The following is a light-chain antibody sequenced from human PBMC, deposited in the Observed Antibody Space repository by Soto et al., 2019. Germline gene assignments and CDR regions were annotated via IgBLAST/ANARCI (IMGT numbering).Light chain of an antibody. CDR1: SSDVGGYIF. CDR3: VSFAGGTYV. CDR2: DVN. Sequence: QSALTQRPSASGSPGQSVTISCTGTSSDVGGYIFVSWYQQHPGKVPKLIIYDVNKRPSGVPDRFSGSKYGNTASLTVSGLQAEDEGDYYCVSFAGGTYVFGTGTKVTVL. J-gene: IGLJ1*01. V-gene: IGLV2-8*01.